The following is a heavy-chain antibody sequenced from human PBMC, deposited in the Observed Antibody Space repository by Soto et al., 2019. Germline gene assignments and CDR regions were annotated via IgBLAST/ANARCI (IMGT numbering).Heavy chain of an antibody. Sequence: KPSDTLSLTCTVSGGSISIYYWSWIRQPPGKGLEWIGYIYYSGSTNYNPSLKSRVTISVDTSKNQFSLKLSSVTAADTAVYYCARLTSCSGGSCYFDYYYYYMDVWGKGTTVTVSS. CDR2: IYYSGST. CDR3: ARLTSCSGGSCYFDYYYYYMDV. D-gene: IGHD2-15*01. CDR1: GGSISIYY. V-gene: IGHV4-59*08. J-gene: IGHJ6*03.